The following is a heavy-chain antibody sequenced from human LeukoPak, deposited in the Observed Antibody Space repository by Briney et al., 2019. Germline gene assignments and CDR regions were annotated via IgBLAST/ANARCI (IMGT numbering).Heavy chain of an antibody. J-gene: IGHJ4*02. Sequence: GASVKVSCKASGYTFTGQYLHWVRQAPGQGLEWMGWINPNTGGTNYARRFQGRVAMTRDTSITTAYMELSRLRSDDTAVYYCASGSGTYSPDYWGQGTLVTVSS. CDR1: GYTFTGQY. D-gene: IGHD3-10*01. CDR2: INPNTGGT. V-gene: IGHV1-2*02. CDR3: ASGSGTYSPDY.